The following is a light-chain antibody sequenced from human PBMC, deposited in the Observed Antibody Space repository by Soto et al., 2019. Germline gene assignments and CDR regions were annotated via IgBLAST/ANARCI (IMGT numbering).Light chain of an antibody. Sequence: QSALTQPPSASGTPGQRVTISCSGSSSNIGSNTVNWYQQFPGTAPKLLIYSNNQRPSGVPDRISGSKSGTSASLAISGLQSEDEADYFCAAWDDSLNGLYVFGTGTKLTVL. CDR2: SNN. CDR1: SSNIGSNT. V-gene: IGLV1-44*01. CDR3: AAWDDSLNGLYV. J-gene: IGLJ1*01.